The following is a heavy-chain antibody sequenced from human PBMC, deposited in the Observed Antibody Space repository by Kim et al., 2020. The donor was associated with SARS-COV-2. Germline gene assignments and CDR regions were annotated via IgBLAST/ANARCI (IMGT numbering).Heavy chain of an antibody. Sequence: GGSLRLSCAASGFTVSNNYMSWVRQAPGKGLDWVSVIYSGGSTYYADSVKGRFTISRDNSKNTLYLQMNSLRAEDTAVYYCARETYYYDSSDYYFVWGQG. CDR2: IYSGGST. D-gene: IGHD3-22*01. CDR3: ARETYYYDSSDYYFV. CDR1: GFTVSNNY. J-gene: IGHJ6*02. V-gene: IGHV3-66*01.